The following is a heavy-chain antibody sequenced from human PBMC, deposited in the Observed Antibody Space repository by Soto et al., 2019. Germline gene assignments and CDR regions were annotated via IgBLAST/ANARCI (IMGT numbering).Heavy chain of an antibody. CDR2: IKQDGSEK. CDR3: ARESIGYCSGGSCYWYYYYGMGV. V-gene: IGHV3-7*01. Sequence: GGSLRLSCAASGFTFSSYWMSWVRQAPGKGLEWVANIKQDGSEKYYVDSVKGRFTISRDNAKNSLYLQMNSLRAEDTAVYYCARESIGYCSGGSCYWYYYYGMGVWGQGTTVTVSS. J-gene: IGHJ6*02. CDR1: GFTFSSYW. D-gene: IGHD2-15*01.